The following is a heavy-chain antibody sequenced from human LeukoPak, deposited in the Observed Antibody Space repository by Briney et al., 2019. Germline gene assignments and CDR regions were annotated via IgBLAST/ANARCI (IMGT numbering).Heavy chain of an antibody. J-gene: IGHJ6*03. CDR1: GYTFTGYY. Sequence: ASVKVSCKASGYTFTGYYMHWVRQAPGQGLEWMGWINPSGGSTSYAQKLQGRVTMTRDTSTSTVYMELSSLRSEDTAVYCCAREKRGYYYYYMDVWGKGTTVSISS. V-gene: IGHV1-46*01. CDR2: INPSGGST. CDR3: AREKRGYYYYYMDV.